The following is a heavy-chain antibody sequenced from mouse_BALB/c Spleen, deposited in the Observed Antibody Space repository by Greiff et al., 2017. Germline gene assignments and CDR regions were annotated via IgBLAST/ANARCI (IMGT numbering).Heavy chain of an antibody. D-gene: IGHD2-4*01. CDR2: ISYSGST. J-gene: IGHJ4*01. CDR3: ASAMITTGDYYAMDY. Sequence: EVKLMESGPGLVKPSQSLSLTCTVTGYSITSDYAWYWIRQFPGNQLEWMGYISYSGSTSYNPSLKSRISITRDTSKNQFFLQLNSVTTEDTATYYCASAMITTGDYYAMDYWGQGTSVTVSS. V-gene: IGHV3-2*02. CDR1: GYSITSDYA.